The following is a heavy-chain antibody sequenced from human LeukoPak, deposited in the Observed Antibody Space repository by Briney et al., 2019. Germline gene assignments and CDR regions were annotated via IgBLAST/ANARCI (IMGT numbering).Heavy chain of an antibody. V-gene: IGHV3-23*01. CDR1: GFSFRNYA. J-gene: IGHJ4*02. CDR2: ISGDGDST. D-gene: IGHD1-26*01. CDR3: ARAYYSGSYYRLDF. Sequence: GGSLRLSCAASGFSFRNYAMSWVRQAPGQGLEWVSSISGDGDSTYYADSVKGRFSISRDNSKNTLSLQMSSLRAEDTAKYYCARAYYSGSYYRLDFWGQGTLVTVSS.